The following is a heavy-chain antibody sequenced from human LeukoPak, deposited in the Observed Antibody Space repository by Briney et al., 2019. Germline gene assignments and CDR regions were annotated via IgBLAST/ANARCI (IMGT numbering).Heavy chain of an antibody. J-gene: IGHJ5*02. CDR3: ARENYCTNGVCWAFDP. CDR2: IYYTGSS. Sequence: SETLSLTCTVSGGSINSSDYYWGWIRQPPGKGLEWIGNIYYTGSSSYNSSLKSRATISVDTSKNQFSLQLSSVTAADTAVYYCARENYCTNGVCWAFDPWGQGTLVTVSS. D-gene: IGHD2-8*01. V-gene: IGHV4-39*07. CDR1: GGSINSSDYY.